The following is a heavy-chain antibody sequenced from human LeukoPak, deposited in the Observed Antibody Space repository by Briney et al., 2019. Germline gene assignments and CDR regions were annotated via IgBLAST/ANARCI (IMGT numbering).Heavy chain of an antibody. CDR1: GFTFSSYS. CDR2: ISSSSSYI. J-gene: IGHJ3*02. Sequence: PGGSLRLSCAASGFTFSSYSMNWVRQAPGEGLEWVSSISSSSSYIYYADSVKGRFTISRDNAKNSLYLQMNSLRAEDTAVYYCARDSGQLRFLEWFPGAFDIWGQGTMVTVSS. CDR3: ARDSGQLRFLEWFPGAFDI. V-gene: IGHV3-21*01. D-gene: IGHD3-3*01.